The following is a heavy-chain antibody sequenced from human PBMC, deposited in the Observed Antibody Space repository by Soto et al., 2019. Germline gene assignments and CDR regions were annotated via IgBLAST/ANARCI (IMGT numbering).Heavy chain of an antibody. J-gene: IGHJ4*02. CDR2: ISSSSSYI. D-gene: IGHD6-6*01. V-gene: IGHV3-21*01. CDR1: GFTFSSYS. CDR3: ARAGEYSSSSFDY. Sequence: GGSLRLSCAASGFTFSSYSMNWVRQAPGKGLEWVSSISSSSSYIYYADSVKGRFTISRDNAKNSLYLQMNSLRAEDTAVYYCARAGEYSSSSFDYWGQGTLVTVSS.